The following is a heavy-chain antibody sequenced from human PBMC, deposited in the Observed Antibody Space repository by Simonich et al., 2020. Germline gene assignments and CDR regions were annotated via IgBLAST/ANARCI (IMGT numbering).Heavy chain of an antibody. CDR3: ARGGLGHWYFDL. CDR2: INPNSGGK. Sequence: QVQLVQSGAEVKKPGASVKVSCKASGYTFTGYYMHWVRQAPGQGLEWMGWINPNSGGKTYAQKFQGRVTMTRDTSISTAYMELSRLRSDDTAMYYCARGGLGHWYFDLWGRGTLVTVSS. D-gene: IGHD6-25*01. J-gene: IGHJ2*01. V-gene: IGHV1-2*02. CDR1: GYTFTGYY.